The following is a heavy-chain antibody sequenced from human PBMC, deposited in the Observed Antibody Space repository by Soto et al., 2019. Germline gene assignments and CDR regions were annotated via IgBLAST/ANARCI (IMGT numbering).Heavy chain of an antibody. D-gene: IGHD2-15*01. CDR3: ARDRGRIVVVVAATQFDAFDI. V-gene: IGHV1-69*01. CDR1: GGTFSSYA. CDR2: IIPIFGTA. Sequence: QVQLVQSGAEVKKPGSSVKVSCKASGGTFSSYAISWVRQAPGQGLEWMGGIIPIFGTANYAQKFQGGVTITADESTSTAYMELSRLRSEDTAVYYCARDRGRIVVVVAATQFDAFDIWGQGTMVTVSS. J-gene: IGHJ3*02.